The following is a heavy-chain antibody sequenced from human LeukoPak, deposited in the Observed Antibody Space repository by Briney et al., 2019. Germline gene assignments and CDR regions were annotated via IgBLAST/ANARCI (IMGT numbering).Heavy chain of an antibody. V-gene: IGHV1-2*02. D-gene: IGHD6-6*01. CDR3: ARAPPTGIAARLNYYMDV. Sequence: ASVKVSCKASGYTFTSYAMNWVRQAPGQGLEWMGWINPNSGGTNYAQKFQGRVTMTRDTSISTAYMELSRLRSDDTAVYYCARAPPTGIAARLNYYMDVWGKGTTVTVSS. J-gene: IGHJ6*03. CDR2: INPNSGGT. CDR1: GYTFTSYA.